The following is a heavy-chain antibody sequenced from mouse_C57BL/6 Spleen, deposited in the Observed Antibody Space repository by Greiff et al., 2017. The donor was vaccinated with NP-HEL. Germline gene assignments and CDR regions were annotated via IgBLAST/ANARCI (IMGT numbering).Heavy chain of an antibody. CDR1: GYTFTSYW. J-gene: IGHJ2*01. V-gene: IGHV1-64*01. D-gene: IGHD1-1*01. Sequence: QVQLQQPGAELVKPGASVKLSCKASGYTFTSYWMHWVKQRPGQGLEWIGMIHPNSGSTNYNEKFKSKATLTVDKSSSTAYMQLSSLTSEDSAVYYCARGTVVEGSFDYWGQGTTLTVSS. CDR3: ARGTVVEGSFDY. CDR2: IHPNSGST.